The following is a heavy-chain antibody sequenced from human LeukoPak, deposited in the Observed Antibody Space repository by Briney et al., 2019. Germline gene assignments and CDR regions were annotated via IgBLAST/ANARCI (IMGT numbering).Heavy chain of an antibody. D-gene: IGHD6-19*01. V-gene: IGHV4-59*01. CDR1: GGSISSYY. CDR3: ARVSKHSSGWYGPTYYFDY. J-gene: IGHJ4*02. CDR2: IYYSGST. Sequence: SETLSLTCTVSGGSISSYYWSWIRQPPGKGLEWIGYIYYSGSTNYNPSLKSRVTISVDTSKNQFSLKLSSVTAADTAVYYCARVSKHSSGWYGPTYYFDYWGQGTLVTVSS.